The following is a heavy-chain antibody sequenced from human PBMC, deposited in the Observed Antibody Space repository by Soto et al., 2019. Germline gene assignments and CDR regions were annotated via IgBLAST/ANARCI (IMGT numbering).Heavy chain of an antibody. CDR1: GGSISSSSYY. J-gene: IGHJ4*02. D-gene: IGHD2-2*01. Sequence: SETLSLTCTVSGGSISSSSYYWGWIRQPPGKGLEWIGNIYYSGSTYYNPSLKSRVTISVDTSKNQFSLKLSSVTAADTAVYYCARHFTTSKPRYFDHWGQGTLVTVSS. CDR3: ARHFTTSKPRYFDH. CDR2: IYYSGST. V-gene: IGHV4-39*01.